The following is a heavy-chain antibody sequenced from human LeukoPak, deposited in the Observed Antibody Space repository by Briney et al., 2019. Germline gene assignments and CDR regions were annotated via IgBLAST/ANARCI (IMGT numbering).Heavy chain of an antibody. CDR3: ASEDNTGSSAY. CDR1: GFTFSNFW. V-gene: IGHV3-7*01. CDR2: IEQDGSEK. J-gene: IGHJ4*02. D-gene: IGHD3-22*01. Sequence: PGGSLRLSCAASGFTFSNFWMSWVRQAPGKGLEWVANIEQDGSEKYYVDSVKGRFTISRDNAKNSLYLQMSSLRGDDTALYYCASEDNTGSSAYWGQGTLVTVSS.